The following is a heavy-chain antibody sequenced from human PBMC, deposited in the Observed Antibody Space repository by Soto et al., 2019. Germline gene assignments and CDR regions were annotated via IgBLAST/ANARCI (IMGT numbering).Heavy chain of an antibody. CDR2: IGSSSSTI. CDR3: ARDKSGYDPALIDY. V-gene: IGHV3-48*01. J-gene: IGHJ4*02. D-gene: IGHD5-12*01. Sequence: GGALRLSCAACGFTFRSYSMNWVRQAPGKGLEWVSYIGSSSSTIYYADSVKGRFTISRDNAKNSLYLQMNSLRAEDTAVYYCARDKSGYDPALIDYWGQGTLVTVSS. CDR1: GFTFRSYS.